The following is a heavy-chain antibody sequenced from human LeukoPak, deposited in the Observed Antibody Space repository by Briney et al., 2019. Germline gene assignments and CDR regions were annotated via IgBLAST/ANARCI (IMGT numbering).Heavy chain of an antibody. CDR1: GYTFTGYH. Sequence: GASVKVSCKASGYTFTGYHMHWVRQAPGQGLEWMGWINPNSGGTNYAQKFQGRVTMTRDTSISTAYMELSRLRSDDTAVYYCARGQGYYDFWSGYSTAVDPWGQGTLVTVSS. CDR3: ARGQGYYDFWSGYSTAVDP. CDR2: INPNSGGT. V-gene: IGHV1-2*02. J-gene: IGHJ5*02. D-gene: IGHD3-3*01.